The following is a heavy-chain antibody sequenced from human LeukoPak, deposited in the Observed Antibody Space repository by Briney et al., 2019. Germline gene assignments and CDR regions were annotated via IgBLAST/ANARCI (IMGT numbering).Heavy chain of an antibody. CDR3: ARDDYGETLYYYYGMDV. Sequence: AASAKVSCKASGGTFSSYAISWVRQAPGQGLEWMGRIIPILGIANYAQKFQGRVTITADKSTSTAYMELSSLRSEDTAVYYCARDDYGETLYYYYGMDVWGQGTTVTVSS. D-gene: IGHD4-17*01. J-gene: IGHJ6*02. V-gene: IGHV1-69*04. CDR1: GGTFSSYA. CDR2: IIPILGIA.